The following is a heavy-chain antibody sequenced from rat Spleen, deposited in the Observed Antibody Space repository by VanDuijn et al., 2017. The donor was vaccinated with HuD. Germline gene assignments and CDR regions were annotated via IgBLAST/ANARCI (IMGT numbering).Heavy chain of an antibody. Sequence: EVQLVESGGGLVQPGRSLKLSCAASGFTFSNYDMAWVRQAPTKGLEWVASISPSGGSTYYRDSVKGRFTVSRDNAKSTLYLQMDSLRSEDTATYYCARTIAAIPDYFDYWGQGVMVTVSS. CDR2: ISPSGGST. V-gene: IGHV5-25*01. D-gene: IGHD1-2*01. CDR3: ARTIAAIPDYFDY. J-gene: IGHJ2*01. CDR1: GFTFSNYD.